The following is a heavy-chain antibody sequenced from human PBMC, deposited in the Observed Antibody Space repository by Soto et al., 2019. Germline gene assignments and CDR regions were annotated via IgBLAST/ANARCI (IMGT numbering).Heavy chain of an antibody. Sequence: GEYLKLSYTNSGHLFTRLWISWVLQLPGKGLEWMGRIDPSNSYDKYSPSFEGQVTISADKSISTVYLQWNSLKASDTAIYYCASSRYSYGHSFDDWGQGTLVTFSS. CDR1: GHLFTRLW. V-gene: IGHV5-10-1*01. J-gene: IGHJ4*02. D-gene: IGHD5-18*01. CDR3: ASSRYSYGHSFDD. CDR2: IDPSNSYD.